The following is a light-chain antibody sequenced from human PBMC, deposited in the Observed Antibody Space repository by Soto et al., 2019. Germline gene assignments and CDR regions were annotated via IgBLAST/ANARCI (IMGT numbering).Light chain of an antibody. CDR2: DAS. V-gene: IGKV1-5*01. CDR1: QTIRRW. J-gene: IGKJ1*01. Sequence: DIEMTQSPSTLSASVGDRVTITCRASQTIRRWLAWYQQRPGKAPKVLIYDASTLDSGVPARFSGSGSETQFSLTISRLQPEDSATYYCQHYNSDPWTFGPGTKVEIK. CDR3: QHYNSDPWT.